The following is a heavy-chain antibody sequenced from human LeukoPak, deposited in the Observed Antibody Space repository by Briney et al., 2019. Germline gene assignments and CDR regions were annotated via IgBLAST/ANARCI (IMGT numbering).Heavy chain of an antibody. D-gene: IGHD2-2*01. CDR1: GFTFSSYG. Sequence: GGSLRLSRAASGFTFSSYGMHWVRQAPGKGLEWVAFIRYDGSNKYYADSVKGRFTISRDNSKNTLYLQMNSLRAEDTAVYYCAKEVDVVVPAATHFDYWGQGTLVTVSS. CDR3: AKEVDVVVPAATHFDY. CDR2: IRYDGSNK. J-gene: IGHJ4*02. V-gene: IGHV3-30*02.